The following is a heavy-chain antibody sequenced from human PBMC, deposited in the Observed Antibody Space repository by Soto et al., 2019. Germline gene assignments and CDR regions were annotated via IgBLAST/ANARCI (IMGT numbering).Heavy chain of an antibody. V-gene: IGHV1-2*04. D-gene: IGHD5-12*01. CDR2: INPNSGGT. Sequence: GXSEQVSFRASGYTFTGYYMHWVRQAPGQGLEWMGWINPNSGGTNYAQKFQGWVTMTRDTSISTAYMELSRLRSDDTAVYYCARGPRYSGYEFDYWGQGTLVTVSS. CDR1: GYTFTGYY. J-gene: IGHJ4*02. CDR3: ARGPRYSGYEFDY.